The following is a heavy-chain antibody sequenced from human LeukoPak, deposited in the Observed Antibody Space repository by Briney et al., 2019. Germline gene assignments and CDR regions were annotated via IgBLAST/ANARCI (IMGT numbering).Heavy chain of an antibody. CDR1: GYTFTGYY. V-gene: IGHV1-2*02. Sequence: ASVTVSCKASGYTFTGYYMHWVRQAPGQELEWMGWLSPNSGDTKFAQKFQGRVTMTRDASISTAYMDLSSLRSDDTAVYYCARATDISSWYLAYWGQGTLVTISS. CDR2: LSPNSGDT. J-gene: IGHJ4*02. CDR3: ARATDISSWYLAY. D-gene: IGHD6-13*01.